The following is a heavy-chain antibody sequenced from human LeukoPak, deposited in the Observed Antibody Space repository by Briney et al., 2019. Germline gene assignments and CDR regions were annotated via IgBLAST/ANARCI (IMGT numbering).Heavy chain of an antibody. D-gene: IGHD6-19*01. CDR3: AGGSGWLIDE. CDR2: IEQDGSEK. CDR1: GFTFSSYW. J-gene: IGHJ4*02. V-gene: IGHV3-7*01. Sequence: GGSLRLSCAASGFTFSSYWMSWVRQAPGKGLEWVANIEQDGSEKNYVDSVKGRFTISRDNAENALYLQMNTLRPEDTAVYYCAGGSGWLIDEWGQGTLVTVSS.